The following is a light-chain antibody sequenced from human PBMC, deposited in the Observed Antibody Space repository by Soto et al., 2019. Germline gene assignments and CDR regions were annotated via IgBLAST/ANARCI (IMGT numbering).Light chain of an antibody. CDR1: QSVSSN. V-gene: IGKV3-15*01. Sequence: IVMTQSPAPLSVSPGERATLSCRASQSVSSNLAWYQQKPGQAPRLLIYGASTRATGIPARFSGGGSGTEFTLTISSLQSEDFAIYFCQQYNTWPRTFGQGTKVDIK. CDR2: GAS. CDR3: QQYNTWPRT. J-gene: IGKJ1*01.